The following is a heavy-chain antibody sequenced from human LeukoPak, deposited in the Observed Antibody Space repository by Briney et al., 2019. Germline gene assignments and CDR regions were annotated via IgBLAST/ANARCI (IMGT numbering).Heavy chain of an antibody. D-gene: IGHD5-18*01. Sequence: GSTYYNPSLKSRVTISVDTSKNQFSLKLSSVTAADTAVYYCARLGEELRGYSYGNWFDPWGQGTLVTVSS. J-gene: IGHJ5*02. CDR3: ARLGEELRGYSYGNWFDP. CDR2: GST. V-gene: IGHV4-39*01.